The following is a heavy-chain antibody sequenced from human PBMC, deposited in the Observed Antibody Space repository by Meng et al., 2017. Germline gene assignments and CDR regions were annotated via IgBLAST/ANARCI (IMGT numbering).Heavy chain of an antibody. CDR1: GFTFSSYA. CDR2: ISYDGNNK. V-gene: IGHV3-30*04. CDR3: ARSPLAFKMRYFDY. J-gene: IGHJ4*02. Sequence: GESLKISCAASGFTFSSYAMHWVRQAPGKGLEWVAVISYDGNNKYYADSVKGRFTISRDHSKNTLYLQMNSLRAEDTAVYYCARSPLAFKMRYFDYWGQGTLVTVSS. D-gene: IGHD5-24*01.